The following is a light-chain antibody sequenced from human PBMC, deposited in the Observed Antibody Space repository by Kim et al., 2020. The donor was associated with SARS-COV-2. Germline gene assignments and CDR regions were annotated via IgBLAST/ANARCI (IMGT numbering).Light chain of an antibody. CDR2: GSS. J-gene: IGKJ4*01. V-gene: IGKV3-15*01. Sequence: VPPGARAPPFCTAKRSISNDLAWYQQRPGQAPRLLIDGSSTRVTGIPARFSGSVSGTEFTLTISRLQSEDFAVYYCQQYRTWPLTFGGGTKVDIK. CDR3: QQYRTWPLT. CDR1: RSISND.